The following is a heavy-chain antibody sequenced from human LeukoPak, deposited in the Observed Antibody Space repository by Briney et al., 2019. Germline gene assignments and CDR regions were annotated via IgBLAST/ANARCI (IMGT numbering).Heavy chain of an antibody. D-gene: IGHD3-16*02. J-gene: IGHJ4*02. Sequence: GGSLRLSCAASGFTFASYAMIWVRQAPGKGLEWVSAISGGGGSTYYADSVNGLFSISRDNCKNTLYLEMNSLRAEDTAVYYCAKDLKLGAIVPEFDYWGQGTLVTVSS. V-gene: IGHV3-23*01. CDR1: GFTFASYA. CDR2: ISGGGGST. CDR3: AKDLKLGAIVPEFDY.